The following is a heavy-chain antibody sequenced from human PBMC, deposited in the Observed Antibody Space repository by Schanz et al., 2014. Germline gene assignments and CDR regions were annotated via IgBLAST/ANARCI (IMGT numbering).Heavy chain of an antibody. CDR2: LYINAGST. CDR1: GFTVNTNY. CDR3: ARDEGRDGYNLAFDV. Sequence: VQLVESGGGLVQPGGSLRLSCVASGFTVNTNYMSWVRQAPGKGLEWISSLYINAGSTRYADSVKGRFFISRDSSKNTLFLQMNSLRADDTAIYFCARDEGRDGYNLAFDVWGQGTLVTVSS. V-gene: IGHV3-53*01. J-gene: IGHJ3*01. D-gene: IGHD2-21*01.